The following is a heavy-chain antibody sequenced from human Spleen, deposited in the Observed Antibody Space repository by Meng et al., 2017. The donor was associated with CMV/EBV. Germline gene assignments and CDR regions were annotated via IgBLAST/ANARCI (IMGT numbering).Heavy chain of an antibody. D-gene: IGHD3-16*01. J-gene: IGHJ3*02. CDR3: AKALTGNAFDALDI. CDR1: GFIFGSYA. Sequence: GESLKISCAASGFIFGSYAMSWVRQAPGKGLEWVSTITGSGGATYYADSVKGRFIFSRDNSENTLYLQMNSLRAEDTAVYYCAKALTGNAFDALDIWGQGTRVTVSS. V-gene: IGHV3-23*01. CDR2: ITGSGGAT.